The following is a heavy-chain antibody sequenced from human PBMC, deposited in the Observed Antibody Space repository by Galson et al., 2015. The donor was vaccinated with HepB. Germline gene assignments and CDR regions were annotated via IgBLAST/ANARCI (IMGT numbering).Heavy chain of an antibody. J-gene: IGHJ4*02. CDR3: ARGPPRNTYYGILTGYVNY. Sequence: SVKVSCKASGYSFTSYDINWVRQATGQGLEWMGWMNPNSGNTGYAQKFQGRVTMTRNTSISTAYMELSSLRSEDTAVYYCARGPPRNTYYGILTGYVNYWGQGTLVTVSS. D-gene: IGHD3-9*01. CDR1: GYSFTSYD. V-gene: IGHV1-8*01. CDR2: MNPNSGNT.